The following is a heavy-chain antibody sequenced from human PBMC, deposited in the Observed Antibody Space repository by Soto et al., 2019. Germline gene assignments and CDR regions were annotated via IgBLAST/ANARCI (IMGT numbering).Heavy chain of an antibody. V-gene: IGHV4-59*01. D-gene: IGHD2-21*01. CDR3: VRDGSHCATLSCPGAWFYH. CDR2: VFYSWIT. Sequence: QVQLQESGPRLVKPSETLSLTCTVSGGSMSSYYWSWIRQPPGQGLEWIGNVFYSWITKYNPSLKSRVTILVDTSRTQFSLKLNSVTAADTAVYYCVRDGSHCATLSCPGAWFYHWCQGVLVTVSS. CDR1: GGSMSSYY. J-gene: IGHJ5*02.